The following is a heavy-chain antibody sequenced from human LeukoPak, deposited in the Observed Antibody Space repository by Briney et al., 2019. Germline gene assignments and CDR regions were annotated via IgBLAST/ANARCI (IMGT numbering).Heavy chain of an antibody. CDR2: IYYSGST. CDR1: GGSISSYY. D-gene: IGHD6-13*01. CDR3: ARGLNPLGSSSWYDY. Sequence: SETLSLTCTVSGGSISSYYWSWIRQPPGKGLEWIGYIYYSGSTNYNPSLKSRVTISVDTSKNQFSLKLSSVTAADTAVYYCARGLNPLGSSSWYDYWGQGTLVTVSS. V-gene: IGHV4-59*12. J-gene: IGHJ4*02.